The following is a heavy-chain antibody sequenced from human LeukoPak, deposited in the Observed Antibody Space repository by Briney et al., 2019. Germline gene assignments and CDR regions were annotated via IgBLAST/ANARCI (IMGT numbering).Heavy chain of an antibody. CDR2: ISSSGSTI. Sequence: GGSLRLSCAASGFTFSSYEMNWVRQAPGKGLEWVSYISSSGSTIYYADSVKGRFTISRDNAKNSLYLQMNSLRAEDTAVYSCARVNYGSGSYWWFDPWGQGTLVTVSS. CDR3: ARVNYGSGSYWWFDP. V-gene: IGHV3-48*03. J-gene: IGHJ5*02. D-gene: IGHD3-10*01. CDR1: GFTFSSYE.